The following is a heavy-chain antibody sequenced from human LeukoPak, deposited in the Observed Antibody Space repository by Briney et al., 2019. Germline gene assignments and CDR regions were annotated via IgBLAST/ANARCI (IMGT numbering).Heavy chain of an antibody. V-gene: IGHV3-48*03. CDR1: GFTFSSYE. J-gene: IGHJ5*02. CDR3: ARAGSGRSPDWFDP. CDR2: ISSSGSTI. D-gene: IGHD1-26*01. Sequence: GGSLRLSCAASGFTFSSYEMNWVRQAPGKGLKWVSYISSSGSTIYYADSVKGRFTISRDNAKNSLYLQMNSLRAEDTAVYYCARAGSGRSPDWFDPWGQGTLVTVSS.